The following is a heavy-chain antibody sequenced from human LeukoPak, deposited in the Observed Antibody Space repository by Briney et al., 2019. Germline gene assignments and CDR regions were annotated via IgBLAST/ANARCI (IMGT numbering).Heavy chain of an antibody. Sequence: ASVKVSCKASGYTFTDYFMHWVRQAPGQGLEWMGWINPNSGDTNSAQKFQGRVTMTRDTSISTAYMELSRLRYDDTAMYYCARGSTVTPGMGTEGYWGQGTLVTVSS. CDR2: INPNSGDT. CDR1: GYTFTDYF. V-gene: IGHV1-2*02. CDR3: ARGSTVTPGMGTEGY. D-gene: IGHD4-17*01. J-gene: IGHJ4*02.